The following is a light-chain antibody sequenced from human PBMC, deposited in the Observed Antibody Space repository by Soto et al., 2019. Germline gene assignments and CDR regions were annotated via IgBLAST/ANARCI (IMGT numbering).Light chain of an antibody. V-gene: IGKV2-28*01. Sequence: DIVMTQSPLSLPVTPGEPASISCRSSHSLLHSNGYNYVDWYLQNPGQSPQLLIYLGSNRASGVTNRFSGKGSGTDLTLKISRLEAEDVGIYSFMQALHTPYTFGQGTKLEIK. CDR3: MQALHTPYT. CDR1: HSLLHSNGYNY. J-gene: IGKJ2*01. CDR2: LGS.